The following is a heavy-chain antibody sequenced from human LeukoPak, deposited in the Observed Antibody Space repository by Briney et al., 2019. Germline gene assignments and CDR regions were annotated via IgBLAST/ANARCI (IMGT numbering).Heavy chain of an antibody. V-gene: IGHV1-2*02. CDR3: ARELELISGGDY. J-gene: IGHJ4*02. Sequence: ASVKVSCKASGYTFTGYYMHWVRQAPGQGLEWMGWINPNSGGTNYAQKFQGRVTMTRDTSISTAYMELSRLRSDDTAVYYWARELELISGGDYWGQGTLVTVSS. CDR2: INPNSGGT. D-gene: IGHD1-7*01. CDR1: GYTFTGYY.